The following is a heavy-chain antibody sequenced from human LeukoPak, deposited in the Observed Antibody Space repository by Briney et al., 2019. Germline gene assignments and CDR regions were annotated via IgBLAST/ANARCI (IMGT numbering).Heavy chain of an antibody. CDR3: ARDPGVVVTALQGGNWFDP. CDR1: GYTFTSYA. D-gene: IGHD2-21*02. Sequence: GASVKVSCKASGYTFTSYAISWVRQAPGQGLEWMGWISADNGNTDYAQRFQGRVTMTTDTSTSTAYMELRSLRSDDTAVYYCARDPGVVVTALQGGNWFDPWGQGTLVTVSS. V-gene: IGHV1-18*01. CDR2: ISADNGNT. J-gene: IGHJ5*02.